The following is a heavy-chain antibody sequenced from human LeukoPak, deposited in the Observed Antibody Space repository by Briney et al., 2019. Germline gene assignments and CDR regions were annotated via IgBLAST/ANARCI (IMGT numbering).Heavy chain of an antibody. Sequence: PGGSLRLSCAASGFTFTSYAVSWVRQAPRKGLEWVSVISASGGTTYYADSVKGRFTISRDNSENKLYLQMNSLRAEDTAVYYCAKATYDSWSGLDVYYFDYWGQGTLVTVSS. V-gene: IGHV3-23*01. CDR1: GFTFTSYA. CDR3: AKATYDSWSGLDVYYFDY. J-gene: IGHJ4*02. D-gene: IGHD3-3*01. CDR2: ISASGGTT.